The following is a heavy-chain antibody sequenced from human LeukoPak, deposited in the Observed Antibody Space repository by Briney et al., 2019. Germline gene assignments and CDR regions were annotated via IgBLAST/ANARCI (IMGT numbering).Heavy chain of an antibody. D-gene: IGHD3-10*01. CDR3: ANSGWFGESMGY. V-gene: IGHV3-30*18. CDR1: GFTFSSYG. Sequence: PGGSLRLSCAASGFTFSSYGMHWVRQAPGRGLEWVAVISYDGSNKYYADSVNGRFTISRDNSKNTLYLQMNSLRAEDTAVYYCANSGWFGESMGYWGQGTLVTVSS. CDR2: ISYDGSNK. J-gene: IGHJ4*02.